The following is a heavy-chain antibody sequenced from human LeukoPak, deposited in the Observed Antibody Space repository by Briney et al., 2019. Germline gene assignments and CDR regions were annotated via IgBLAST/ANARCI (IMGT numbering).Heavy chain of an antibody. D-gene: IGHD5-18*01. CDR3: ARGSGYNRY. J-gene: IGHJ4*02. CDR2: INPNSGGT. V-gene: IGHV1-2*06. Sequence: ASVKVSCKASGYTITGYYMHWVRQAPGQGLEWMGRINPNSGGTNSIQKFQGRITMTRDTSISTAYMELSGLRSDDTAVYYCARGSGYNRYWGQGTLVTVSS. CDR1: GYTITGYY.